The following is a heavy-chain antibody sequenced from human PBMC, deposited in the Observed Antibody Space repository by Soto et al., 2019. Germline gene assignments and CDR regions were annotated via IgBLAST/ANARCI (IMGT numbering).Heavy chain of an antibody. Sequence: SETLSLTCTVSGGSISSYYWSWIRQPPGKGLEWIGYIYYSGSTNYNPSLKSRVTISVDTSKNQFSLRAEDTAVYYCARPMTTVEGFALMDVWGKGTTVTVSS. CDR1: GGSISSYY. V-gene: IGHV4-59*12. D-gene: IGHD4-4*01. CDR3: ARPMTTVEGFALMDV. CDR2: IYYSGST. J-gene: IGHJ6*03.